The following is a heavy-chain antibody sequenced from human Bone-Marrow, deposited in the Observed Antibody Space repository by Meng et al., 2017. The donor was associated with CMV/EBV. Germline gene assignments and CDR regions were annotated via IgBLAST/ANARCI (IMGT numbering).Heavy chain of an antibody. V-gene: IGHV5-51*01. Sequence: GGSLRLSYTGSGYSFTSYWIGWVRQMPGKGLEWMGIIYPGDSDTRYSPSFQGQVTISPDKSISTASLQWSSLKASDTAMYYCASSSSSSAEEYFQHWGQGTLVTVSS. CDR3: ASSSSSSAEEYFQH. CDR2: IYPGDSDT. CDR1: GYSFTSYW. D-gene: IGHD6-6*01. J-gene: IGHJ1*01.